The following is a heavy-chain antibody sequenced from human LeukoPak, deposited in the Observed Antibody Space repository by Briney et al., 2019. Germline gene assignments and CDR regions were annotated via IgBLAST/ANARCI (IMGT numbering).Heavy chain of an antibody. CDR1: GFTFNSYA. V-gene: IGHV3-23*01. Sequence: GGSLRLPCAASGFTFNSYAMNWVPQAPGKGLEWVSGISGSGSSTYHADPVKRRFTISRENPKNTLSLQMNNLRADDTAVYTWARERIWNVVGEVHAQNFDYWGQGTVVTVSS. CDR3: ARERIWNVVGEVHAQNFDY. CDR2: ISGSGSST. J-gene: IGHJ4*02. D-gene: IGHD3-16*01.